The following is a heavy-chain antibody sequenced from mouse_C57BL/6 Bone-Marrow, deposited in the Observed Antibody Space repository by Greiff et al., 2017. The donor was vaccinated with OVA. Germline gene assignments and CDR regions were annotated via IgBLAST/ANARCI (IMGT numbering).Heavy chain of an antibody. CDR1: GYSITSGYD. D-gene: IGHD1-1*01. J-gene: IGHJ4*01. CDR3: SRGEYYGSGAMDY. CDR2: IRYSGST. V-gene: IGHV3-1*01. Sequence: DVHLVESGPGLVKPSQSLSLTCTVTGYSITSGYDSHWIRHFPGNQLEWVGYIRYSGSTNYNATLTSQISLTLDTSTNPFFLKLNSVTTEDTATYYGSRGEYYGSGAMDYWGQGTSVTVSS.